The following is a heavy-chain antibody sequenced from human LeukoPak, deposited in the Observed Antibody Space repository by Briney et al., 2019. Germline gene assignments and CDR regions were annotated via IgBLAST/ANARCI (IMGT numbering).Heavy chain of an antibody. D-gene: IGHD6-19*01. V-gene: IGHV1-18*01. CDR3: ARNSHGYGSGWQQFNFDY. CDR2: INTYNGNT. CDR1: GYTFINYG. J-gene: IGHJ4*02. Sequence: ASVKVSCKASGYTFINYGITWVRQAPGQGLEWMGWINTYNGNTNYEQRLQGRVTMTTDTSTNTAYMELRGLRSDDTAIYCCARNSHGYGSGWQQFNFDYWGQGTLVTVS.